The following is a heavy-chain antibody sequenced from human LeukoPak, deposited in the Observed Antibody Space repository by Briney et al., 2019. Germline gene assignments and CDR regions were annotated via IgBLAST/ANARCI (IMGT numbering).Heavy chain of an antibody. CDR2: IKQDGSEK. CDR3: ARAPGGYYYVFNY. CDR1: GFTFSTYW. Sequence: PGGSLRLSCAASGFTFSTYWMTWVRQAPGKGLEWVANIKQDGSEKYYVDSLKGRFTISRDNAKNSLYLQMNNLRADDTAVYHCARAPGGYYYVFNYWGQGTLVTVSS. J-gene: IGHJ4*02. V-gene: IGHV3-7*01. D-gene: IGHD3-10*01.